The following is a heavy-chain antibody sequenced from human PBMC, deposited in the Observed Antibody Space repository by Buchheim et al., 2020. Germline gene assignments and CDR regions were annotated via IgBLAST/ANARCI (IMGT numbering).Heavy chain of an antibody. CDR3: AKVSESSTWRYYYYYYMDV. Sequence: VQLVESGGGVVQPGRSLKLSCAASGFTFRGYGMHWVRQAPGQGLEWVSVISSDGSNKYYADSVKGRITVSRDNSKNTLYLQMNSLRAEDTAVYFCAKVSESSTWRYYYYYYMDVWGKGTT. J-gene: IGHJ6*03. CDR1: GFTFRGYG. CDR2: ISSDGSNK. D-gene: IGHD6-13*01. V-gene: IGHV3-30*18.